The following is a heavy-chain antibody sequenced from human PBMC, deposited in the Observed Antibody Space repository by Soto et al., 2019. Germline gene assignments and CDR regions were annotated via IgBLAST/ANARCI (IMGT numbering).Heavy chain of an antibody. V-gene: IGHV4-4*02. CDR1: GDSINNTYW. D-gene: IGHD3-10*01. CDR3: ARPRPNFGAVDS. J-gene: IGHJ4*02. CDR2: IFHTGGK. Sequence: PSETLSLTCFVSGDSINNTYWWSWVRQAPGKGLEWIGEIFHTGGKSYMPSLRGRITLSVDTSKNQFSLKLTSVTAADTAVYYCARPRPNFGAVDSWGQGALVTVSS.